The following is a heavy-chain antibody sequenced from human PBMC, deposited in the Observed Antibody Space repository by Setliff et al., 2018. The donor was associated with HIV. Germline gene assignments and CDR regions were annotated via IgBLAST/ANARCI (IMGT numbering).Heavy chain of an antibody. D-gene: IGHD1-26*01. V-gene: IGHV3-74*01. CDR1: GYNFGIYW. CDR2: INSDGSGT. CDR3: TRDRGRPDSFDI. J-gene: IGHJ3*02. Sequence: GGSLRLSCAASGYNFGIYWMHWARQVPGKGLVWVSHINSDGSGTKYADSVKGRFTMSRDNAKNTLYLQMNSLRAEDTALYFCTRDRGRPDSFDIWGQGTMVTVSS.